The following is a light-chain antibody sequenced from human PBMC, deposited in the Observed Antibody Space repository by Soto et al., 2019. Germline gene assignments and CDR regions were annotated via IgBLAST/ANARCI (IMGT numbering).Light chain of an antibody. V-gene: IGLV2-23*01. CDR3: CSYAGSYV. CDR1: SSDVGRYNL. CDR2: EGS. Sequence: QSALTQPASVSGSPGQSSTISFTGTSSDVGRYNLVSWYQQHPGKAPKLMIYEGSKRPSGVSNRFSGSKSGNTASLTISVLQAEDEADYYCCSYAGSYVFGTGTKVTVL. J-gene: IGLJ1*01.